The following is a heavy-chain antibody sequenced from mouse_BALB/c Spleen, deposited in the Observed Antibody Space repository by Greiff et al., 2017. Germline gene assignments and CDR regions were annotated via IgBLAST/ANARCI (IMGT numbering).Heavy chain of an antibody. CDR2: ISYDGSN. CDR3: ARSTMITLAY. CDR1: GYSITSGYY. Sequence: DVKLQESGPGLVKPSQSLSLTCSVTGYSITSGYYWNWIRQFPGNKLEWMGYISYDGSNNYNPSLKNRISITRDTSKNQFFLKLNSVTTEDTATYYCARSTMITLAYWGQGTLVTVSA. D-gene: IGHD2-4*01. V-gene: IGHV3-6*02. J-gene: IGHJ3*01.